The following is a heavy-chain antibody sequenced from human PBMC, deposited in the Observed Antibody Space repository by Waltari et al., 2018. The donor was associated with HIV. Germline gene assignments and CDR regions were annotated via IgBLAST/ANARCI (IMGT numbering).Heavy chain of an antibody. D-gene: IGHD4-17*01. CDR3: ARNLDGDYVLAY. CDR1: GYTFTGYY. J-gene: IGHJ4*02. CDR2: INPNKGGT. Sequence: QVQLVQSGAEVKKPGASVKVSCKGSGYTFTGYYIHWVRQAPGQGLEWMGWINPNKGGTNYAQKFQDRVTMTRDTSISTAYMELSRLRSDDTAVYYCARNLDGDYVLAYWGQGILVTVSS. V-gene: IGHV1-2*02.